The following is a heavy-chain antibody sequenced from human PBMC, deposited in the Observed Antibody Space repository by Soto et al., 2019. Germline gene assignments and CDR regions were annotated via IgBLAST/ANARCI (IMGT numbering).Heavy chain of an antibody. Sequence: EVQLVESGGGLVQPGGSLRLSCAASGFSFSSYWMSWVRQAPGKGLEWVANIKQDGSEKNYVDSVKGRFTTSRDNTKNSLYLQMNTLRAEDTAVYYCYSGGYTDYWGQGTLVTVSA. CDR1: GFSFSSYW. CDR3: YSGGYTDY. J-gene: IGHJ4*02. D-gene: IGHD1-26*01. V-gene: IGHV3-7*01. CDR2: IKQDGSEK.